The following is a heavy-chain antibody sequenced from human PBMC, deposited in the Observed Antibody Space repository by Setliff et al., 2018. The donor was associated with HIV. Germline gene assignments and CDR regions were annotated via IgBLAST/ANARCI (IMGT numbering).Heavy chain of an antibody. J-gene: IGHJ3*02. V-gene: IGHV4-30-2*01. CDR2: IYHSGST. D-gene: IGHD2-15*01. CDR3: ARAEGYCSGGSCYRVPFAFDI. CDR1: GGSISSGGYS. Sequence: TLSLTCAVSGGSISSGGYSWSWIRQPPGKGLEWIGYIYHSGSTYYNPSLKSRVTISVDRSKNQFSLKLSSVTAADTAVYYCARAEGYCSGGSCYRVPFAFDIWGQGTMVTVSS.